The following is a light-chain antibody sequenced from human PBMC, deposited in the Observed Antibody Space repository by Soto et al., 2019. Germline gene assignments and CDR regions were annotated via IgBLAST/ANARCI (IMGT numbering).Light chain of an antibody. CDR1: QSISSN. V-gene: IGKV3-15*01. J-gene: IGKJ1*01. CDR2: GVS. CDR3: QQYKSWPT. Sequence: EIVMTQSPATLSVSPGERATLSCRASQSISSNLAWYQQKPGQAPRPLIYGVSSRATGVPARFSGSGSGTEFTLTINSLLSEDFGVYYCQQYKSWPTFGQGTKVDI.